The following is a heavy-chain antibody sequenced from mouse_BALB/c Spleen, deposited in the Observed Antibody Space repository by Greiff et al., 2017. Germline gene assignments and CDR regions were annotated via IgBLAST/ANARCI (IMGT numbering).Heavy chain of an antibody. CDR3: ARGITTDAMDY. CDR2: ISYSGST. Sequence: EVQRVESGPGLVKPSQSLSLTCTVTGYSITSDYAWNWIRQFPGNKLEWMGYISYSGSTSYNPSLKSRISITRDTSKNQFFLQLNSVTTEDTATYYCARGITTDAMDYWGQGTSVTVSS. V-gene: IGHV3-2*02. CDR1: GYSITSDYA. J-gene: IGHJ4*01. D-gene: IGHD2-4*01.